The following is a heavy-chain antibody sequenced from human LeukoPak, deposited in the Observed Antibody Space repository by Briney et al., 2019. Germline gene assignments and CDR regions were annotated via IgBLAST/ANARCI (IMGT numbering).Heavy chain of an antibody. CDR2: IYHSGST. V-gene: IGHV4-4*02. CDR3: AAPYGSGSYSAFDI. Sequence: GSLRLSCAASGFTFSSYAMSWVRQAPGKGLEWIGEIYHSGSTNYNPSLKSRVTISVDKSKNQFSLKLSSVTAADTAVYYCAAPYGSGSYSAFDIWGQGTMVTVSS. D-gene: IGHD3-10*01. J-gene: IGHJ3*02. CDR1: GFTFSSYAM.